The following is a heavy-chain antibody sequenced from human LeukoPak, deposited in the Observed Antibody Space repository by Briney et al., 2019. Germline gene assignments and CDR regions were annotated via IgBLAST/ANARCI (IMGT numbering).Heavy chain of an antibody. D-gene: IGHD3-16*01. J-gene: IGHJ3*02. CDR3: ARSGYAFGADAFDI. CDR2: IYYSGST. V-gene: IGHV4-39*01. CDR1: GGSISSSSYY. Sequence: PSETLSLTCTVSGGSISSSSYYWGWIRQPPGQGLEWIGSIYYSGSTYYNPSLKSRVTISVDTSKNQFSLKLSSVTAADTAVYFCARSGYAFGADAFDIWGQGTTVAVS.